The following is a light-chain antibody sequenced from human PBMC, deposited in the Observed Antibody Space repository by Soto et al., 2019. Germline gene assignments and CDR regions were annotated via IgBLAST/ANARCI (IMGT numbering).Light chain of an antibody. J-gene: IGKJ5*01. Sequence: EIVMTQSPATLSVSPGERATLSCRASQSVSSNLAWYQQKPGQAPRLLTYGASTRATGIPARFSGSGSGTEFTLTISSLQSEDFAVYYCQQRSNWPPTFGQGTRLEIK. V-gene: IGKV3-15*01. CDR2: GAS. CDR3: QQRSNWPPT. CDR1: QSVSSN.